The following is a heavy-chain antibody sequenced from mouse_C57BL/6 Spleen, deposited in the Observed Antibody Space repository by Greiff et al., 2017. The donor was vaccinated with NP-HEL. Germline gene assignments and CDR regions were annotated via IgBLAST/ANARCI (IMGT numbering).Heavy chain of an antibody. CDR1: GYTFTSYW. V-gene: IGHV1-53*01. J-gene: IGHJ4*01. Sequence: VQLQQPGTELVKPGASVKLSCKASGYTFTSYWMHWVKQRPGQGLEWIGNINPSNGGTNYNEKFKSKATLTVDKSSSTAYRQLSSLTSEDSAVYYCASLYYYGSSYHYAMDYWGQGTSVTVSS. D-gene: IGHD1-1*01. CDR2: INPSNGGT. CDR3: ASLYYYGSSYHYAMDY.